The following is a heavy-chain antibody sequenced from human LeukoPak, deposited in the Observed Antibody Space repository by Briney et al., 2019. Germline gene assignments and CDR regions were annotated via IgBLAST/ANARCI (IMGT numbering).Heavy chain of an antibody. D-gene: IGHD3-10*01. V-gene: IGHV1-2*06. CDR2: INPNSGGT. Sequence: ASVKVSCKASGYTFTGYYMHWVRQAPGQGLEWMGRINPNSGGTNYAQKFQGRVTMTRDTSISTAYMELSRLRSDDTAVYYCARLAITMVRGVAHAVDYWGQGTLVTASS. CDR1: GYTFTGYY. CDR3: ARLAITMVRGVAHAVDY. J-gene: IGHJ4*02.